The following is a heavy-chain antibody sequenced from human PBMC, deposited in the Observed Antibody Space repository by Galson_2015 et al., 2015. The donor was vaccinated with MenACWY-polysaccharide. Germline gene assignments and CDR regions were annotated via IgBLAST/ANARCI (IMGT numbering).Heavy chain of an antibody. CDR3: ARDPGSGSPYYFDY. J-gene: IGHJ4*02. D-gene: IGHD3-10*01. Sequence: SVKVSCKASGYTFSSYAMHWVRQAPGQGLEWMGWISGYDGHTNYAQKFQGRVTMTTDTSTSTAYMELRSLRSDDTAVYYCARDPGSGSPYYFDYWGQGTLVTVSS. CDR2: ISGYDGHT. V-gene: IGHV1-18*01. CDR1: GYTFSSYA.